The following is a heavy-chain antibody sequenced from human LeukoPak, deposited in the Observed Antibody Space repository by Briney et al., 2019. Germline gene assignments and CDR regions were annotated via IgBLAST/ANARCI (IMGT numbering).Heavy chain of an antibody. D-gene: IGHD3-10*01. CDR1: GGSLSSYY. Sequence: SETLSPTCTVSGGSLSSYYWSWIRQPPGKGLEWIGYIYYSGSTNYNPSLKSRVTISVDTSKNQFSLKLSSVTAADTAVYYCARGLPYYYGSGRLNCSWFDPWGQGTLVTVSS. V-gene: IGHV4-59*01. CDR3: ARGLPYYYGSGRLNCSWFDP. CDR2: IYYSGST. J-gene: IGHJ5*02.